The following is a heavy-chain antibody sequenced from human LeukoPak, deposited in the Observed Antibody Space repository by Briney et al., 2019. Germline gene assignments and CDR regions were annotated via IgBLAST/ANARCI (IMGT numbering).Heavy chain of an antibody. Sequence: GGSLRLSCAASGFTFSSYAMHWVRQAPGKGLEYVSAISSNGGSTYYANSVKGRFTISRDNSKNTLYLQMGSLRAEDMAVYYCARSPYYDILTGYFDAFDIWGQGTMVTVSS. CDR3: ARSPYYDILTGYFDAFDI. CDR1: GFTFSSYA. D-gene: IGHD3-9*01. J-gene: IGHJ3*02. CDR2: ISSNGGST. V-gene: IGHV3-64*01.